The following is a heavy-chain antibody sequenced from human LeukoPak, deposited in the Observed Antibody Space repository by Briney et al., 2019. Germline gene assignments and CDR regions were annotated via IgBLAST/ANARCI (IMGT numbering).Heavy chain of an antibody. CDR3: ARVSYDFWSGYYIQSTNYYYMDV. CDR2: IYYSGST. Sequence: SETLSLTCTVYGGSISSHYWSWIRQPPGKGLEWIGYIYYSGSTNYNPSLKSRVTISVDTSKNQFSLKLSSVTAADTAVYYCARVSYDFWSGYYIQSTNYYYMDVWGKGTTVTVSS. J-gene: IGHJ6*03. CDR1: GGSISSHY. V-gene: IGHV4-59*11. D-gene: IGHD3-3*01.